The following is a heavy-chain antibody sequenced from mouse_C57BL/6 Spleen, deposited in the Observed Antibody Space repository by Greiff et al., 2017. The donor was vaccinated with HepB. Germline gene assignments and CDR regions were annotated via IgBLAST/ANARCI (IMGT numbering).Heavy chain of an antibody. CDR3: AHKLSTFAY. CDR1: GYAFSSSW. D-gene: IGHD6-1*01. Sequence: QVQLQQSGPELVKPGASVKISCKASGYAFSSSWMNWVKQRPGKGLEWIGRIYPGDGDTNYNGKFKGKATLTADKSSSTAYMQLSSLTSEDSAVYFCAHKLSTFAYWGQGTLVTVSA. V-gene: IGHV1-82*01. J-gene: IGHJ3*01. CDR2: IYPGDGDT.